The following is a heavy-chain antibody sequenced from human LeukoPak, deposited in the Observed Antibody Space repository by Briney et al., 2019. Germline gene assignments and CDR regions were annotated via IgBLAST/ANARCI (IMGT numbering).Heavy chain of an antibody. Sequence: GSLRLSCAASGFTVGNVWMSWVRQAPGKGLEWIGYIYYSGSTNYSPSLKSRVTISVDTSKNQFSLKLSSVTAADTAVYYCARGQRSYFRAVDDWGQGTLVTVSS. D-gene: IGHD1-26*01. CDR1: GFTVGNVW. CDR2: IYYSGST. CDR3: ARGQRSYFRAVDD. J-gene: IGHJ4*02. V-gene: IGHV4-59*02.